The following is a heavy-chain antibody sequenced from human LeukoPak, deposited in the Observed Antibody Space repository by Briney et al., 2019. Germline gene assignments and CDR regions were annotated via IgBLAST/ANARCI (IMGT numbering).Heavy chain of an antibody. V-gene: IGHV3-21*01. CDR1: GFPFSTHS. CDR3: TRGTGSYDY. Sequence: GGSLRLSCAASGFPFSTHSLNWVRQAPGKGLEWVSSITSSSTYIYYADSVKGRFTISRDNAKNSLYLHMNSLRAEDTAVYYCTRGTGSYDYWGQGTLVTVSS. CDR2: ITSSSTYI. J-gene: IGHJ4*02. D-gene: IGHD1-26*01.